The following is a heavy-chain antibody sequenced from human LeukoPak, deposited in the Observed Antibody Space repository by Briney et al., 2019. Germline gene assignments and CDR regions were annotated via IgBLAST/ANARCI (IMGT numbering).Heavy chain of an antibody. CDR1: GYSFTSYW. Sequence: PGESLKISCKGSGYSFTSYWIGWVRQMPGKGLEWMGIIYPGDSNTRYSPSFQRQVTISADKSISTAYLQWSSLKASDTAMYYCARLAISSIWSVYFDYWGQGTLVTVSS. D-gene: IGHD6-13*01. J-gene: IGHJ4*02. V-gene: IGHV5-51*01. CDR3: ARLAISSIWSVYFDY. CDR2: IYPGDSNT.